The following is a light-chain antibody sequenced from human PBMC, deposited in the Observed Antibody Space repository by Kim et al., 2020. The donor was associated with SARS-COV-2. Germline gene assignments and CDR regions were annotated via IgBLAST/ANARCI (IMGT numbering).Light chain of an antibody. CDR2: AAS. Sequence: ASVGDRVTITCRASQSISSYLNWYQQKPGKAPKLLIYAASSLQSGVPSRFSGSGSGTDSTLTISSLQPEDFATYYCQQSYSTPPTFGGGTKVDIK. CDR3: QQSYSTPPT. CDR1: QSISSY. V-gene: IGKV1-39*01. J-gene: IGKJ4*01.